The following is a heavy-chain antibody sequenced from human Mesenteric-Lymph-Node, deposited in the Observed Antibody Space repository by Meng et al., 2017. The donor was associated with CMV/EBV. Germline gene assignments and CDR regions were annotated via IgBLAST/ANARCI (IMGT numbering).Heavy chain of an antibody. D-gene: IGHD3-3*01. CDR3: ARSPAHGILPQHHVSFDY. CDR2: ISGSGGST. J-gene: IGHJ4*02. CDR1: GFTFSSYA. Sequence: GESLKISCAASGFTFSSYAMSWVRQAPGKGLEWVSAISGSGGSTYYADSVKGRFTISRDNSKNTLYLQMISLRAEDTALYYCARSPAHGILPQHHVSFDYWGQGTLVTVSS. V-gene: IGHV3-23*01.